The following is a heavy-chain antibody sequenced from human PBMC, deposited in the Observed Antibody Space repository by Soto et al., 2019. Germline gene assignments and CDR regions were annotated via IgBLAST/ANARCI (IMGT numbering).Heavy chain of an antibody. CDR3: AKGWAADYDFWSGPPSGYGMDV. V-gene: IGHV3-23*01. D-gene: IGHD3-3*01. Sequence: GGSLRLSCAASGFTFSSYAMSWVRQAPGKGLEWVSAISGSGGSTYYADSVKGRFTISRDNSKNTLYLQMNSLRAEDTAVYYCAKGWAADYDFWSGPPSGYGMDVWGQGTTVTVS. J-gene: IGHJ6*02. CDR2: ISGSGGST. CDR1: GFTFSSYA.